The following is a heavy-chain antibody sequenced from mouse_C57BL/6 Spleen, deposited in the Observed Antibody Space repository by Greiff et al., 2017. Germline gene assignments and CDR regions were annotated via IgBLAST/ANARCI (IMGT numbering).Heavy chain of an antibody. V-gene: IGHV5-16*01. CDR1: GFTFSDYY. CDR2: INYDGSST. Sequence: EVKVVESEGGLVQPGSSMKLSCTASGFTFSDYYMSWVRQVPEKGLEWVANINYDGSSTYYLDSLKSRFIISRDKAKNILYLDMSSLKSEETATYYCARKSYGSSLGHWSQGTTLAVS. D-gene: IGHD1-1*01. J-gene: IGHJ2*01. CDR3: ARKSYGSSLGH.